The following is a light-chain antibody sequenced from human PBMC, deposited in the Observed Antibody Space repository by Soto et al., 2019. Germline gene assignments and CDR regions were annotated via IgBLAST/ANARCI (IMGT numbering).Light chain of an antibody. CDR1: QTVSTY. Sequence: EIVLTQSPAILSLSPGEIATLSCRTNQTVSTYLAWSQHKTGQPPRLLIYSASKRASGIPARFSGSGSGTGFTLTNISLEPQDFAFDYCQQRDSWPLTFGVETKV. CDR2: SAS. V-gene: IGKV3-11*01. CDR3: QQRDSWPLT. J-gene: IGKJ4*01.